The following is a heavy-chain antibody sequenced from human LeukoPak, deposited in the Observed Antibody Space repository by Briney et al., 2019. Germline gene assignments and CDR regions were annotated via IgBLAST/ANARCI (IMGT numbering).Heavy chain of an antibody. J-gene: IGHJ4*02. CDR1: ELTFSNYA. V-gene: IGHV3-23*01. D-gene: IGHD4-23*01. Sequence: PGGSLRLSCTVSELTFSNYAMTWVRQAPGDGLEWVSTISNSGDGAYYADSVRGRFTISRDNSKNTLYMQMNSLTAEDTAIYYCARGTAVATGNFDYWGQGTLVTVSS. CDR2: ISNSGDGA. CDR3: ARGTAVATGNFDY.